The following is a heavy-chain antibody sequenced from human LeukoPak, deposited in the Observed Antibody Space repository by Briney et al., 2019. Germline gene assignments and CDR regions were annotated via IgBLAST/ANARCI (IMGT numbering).Heavy chain of an antibody. Sequence: SETLSLTCAVYGGSFSGYYWSWIRQPPGKGLEWIGYIYYSGSTNYNPSLKSRVAISVDTSKNQFSLKLSSVTAADTAVYYCARLPLGYCSGGSCPSDYWGQGTLVTVSS. CDR1: GGSFSGYY. J-gene: IGHJ4*02. CDR3: ARLPLGYCSGGSCPSDY. D-gene: IGHD2-15*01. V-gene: IGHV4-59*08. CDR2: IYYSGST.